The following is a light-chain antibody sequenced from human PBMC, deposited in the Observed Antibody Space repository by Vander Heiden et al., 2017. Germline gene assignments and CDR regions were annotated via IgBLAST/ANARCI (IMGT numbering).Light chain of an antibody. CDR3: NSYTSSSTRV. CDR1: SSDVGSYNY. Sequence: QSALTQPASLSGSPGQSITISCTGTSSDVGSYNYVSWYQQHPGKAPKLMIYDVSNRPSGVSIRFSGSKSGNTASLTISGLQAEDEAYYYCNSYTSSSTRVFGGGTKLTVL. V-gene: IGLV2-14*01. CDR2: DVS. J-gene: IGLJ2*01.